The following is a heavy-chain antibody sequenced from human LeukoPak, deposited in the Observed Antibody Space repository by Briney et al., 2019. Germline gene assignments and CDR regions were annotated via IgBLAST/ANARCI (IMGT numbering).Heavy chain of an antibody. Sequence: SETLSLTCAVSGGSISSSNWWSWVRQPPGKGLEWIGEIYHSGSTNYNPSLKSRVTMSVDKSKNQFSLKLSSVTAADTAVYYCARAKEWAYYYDSSGKSTLDYWGQGTLVTVSS. D-gene: IGHD3-22*01. CDR2: IYHSGST. J-gene: IGHJ4*02. V-gene: IGHV4-4*02. CDR1: GGSISSSNW. CDR3: ARAKEWAYYYDSSGKSTLDY.